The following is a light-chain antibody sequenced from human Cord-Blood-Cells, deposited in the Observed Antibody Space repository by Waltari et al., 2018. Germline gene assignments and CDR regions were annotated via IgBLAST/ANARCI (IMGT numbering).Light chain of an antibody. CDR1: SSNLGSNT. J-gene: IGLJ3*02. CDR3: AAWDDSLNGWV. Sequence: QSVLTQPPSASGTPGQRVTISCSGSSSNLGSNTVNWYQQLPGTAPKLLIYSNNQRPSGVPDRFSGSKSGTSASLAISGLQSEDEADYYFAAWDDSLNGWVFGGGTKLTVL. CDR2: SNN. V-gene: IGLV1-44*01.